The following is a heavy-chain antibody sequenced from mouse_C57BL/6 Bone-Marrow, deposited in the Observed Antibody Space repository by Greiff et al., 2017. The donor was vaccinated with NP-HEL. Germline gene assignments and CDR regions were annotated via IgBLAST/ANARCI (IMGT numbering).Heavy chain of an antibody. Sequence: QVQLQQSGAELVRPGASVKMSCKASGYTFTSYNMHWVKQTPRQGLEWIGAIYPGNGDTSYNQKFKGKATLTVDKSSRTAYMQLSSLTSEDAAVSFCASKGLTGTLDYYAMDDWGKGTSVTVSS. CDR2: IYPGNGDT. D-gene: IGHD4-1*01. J-gene: IGHJ4*01. V-gene: IGHV1-12*01. CDR3: ASKGLTGTLDYYAMDD. CDR1: GYTFTSYN.